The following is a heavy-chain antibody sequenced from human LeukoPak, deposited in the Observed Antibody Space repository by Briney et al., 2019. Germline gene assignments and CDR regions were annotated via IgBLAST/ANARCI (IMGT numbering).Heavy chain of an antibody. CDR1: GFRFSSYW. CDR3: ARVSGLDC. D-gene: IGHD2-15*01. J-gene: IGHJ4*02. Sequence: GESLRLSCAASGFRFSSYWMSWVRQAPGKGLEWVANIKQDESEEYYADSAKGRFTISRDNAKNSLYLQMNSLRVEDTAVYYCARVSGLDCWGQGTLVTVSS. CDR2: IKQDESEE. V-gene: IGHV3-7*01.